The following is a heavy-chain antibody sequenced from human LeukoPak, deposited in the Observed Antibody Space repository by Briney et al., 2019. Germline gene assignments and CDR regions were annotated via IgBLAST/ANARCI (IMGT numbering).Heavy chain of an antibody. D-gene: IGHD3-22*01. CDR1: GYTFTSYD. CDR2: MNPNSGNT. CDR3: ARDNQYYYDSSGYLGDY. Sequence: GASVKVSCKASGYTFTSYDINWVRQAAGQGLEWMGWMNPNSGNTGYAQKFQGRVTMTRNTSISTAYMELSSLRSEDTAVYYCARDNQYYYDSSGYLGDYWGQGTLVTVSS. J-gene: IGHJ4*02. V-gene: IGHV1-8*01.